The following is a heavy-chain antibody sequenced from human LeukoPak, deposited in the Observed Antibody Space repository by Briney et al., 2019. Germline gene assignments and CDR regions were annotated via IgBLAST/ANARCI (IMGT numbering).Heavy chain of an antibody. CDR1: GFTFSSYS. Sequence: GGSLRLSCAASGFTFSSYSMNWVRQAPGKGLEWVSSISSSSSYIYYADSVKGRFTISRDNAKNSLYLQMNSLRAEDTAVYYCARDAEHIVVVTPSFDYWGQGTLVTVSS. CDR3: ARDAEHIVVVTPSFDY. CDR2: ISSSSSYI. V-gene: IGHV3-21*01. J-gene: IGHJ4*02. D-gene: IGHD2-21*02.